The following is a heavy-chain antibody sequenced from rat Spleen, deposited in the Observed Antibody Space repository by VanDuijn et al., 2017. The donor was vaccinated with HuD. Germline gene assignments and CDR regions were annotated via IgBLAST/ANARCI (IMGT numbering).Heavy chain of an antibody. V-gene: IGHV5-31*01. J-gene: IGHJ2*01. CDR2: ITNASGRT. D-gene: IGHD1-11*01. Sequence: EVQLVESGGGLVQPGRSLKLSCITSGFTFNYYWMTWIRQAPGKGLEWVASITNASGRTYYPDSVKGRFTISRDTAQNTLYLQMNSLRSEDTATYYCARRDGGYSDYWGQGVMVTVSS. CDR3: ARRDGGYSDY. CDR1: GFTFNYYW.